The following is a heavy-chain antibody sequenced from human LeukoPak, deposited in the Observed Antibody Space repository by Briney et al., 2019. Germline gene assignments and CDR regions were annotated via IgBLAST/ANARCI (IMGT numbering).Heavy chain of an antibody. V-gene: IGHV4-59*08. CDR2: IYYSGST. CDR3: ARAPDYLLDY. D-gene: IGHD4/OR15-4a*01. J-gene: IGHJ4*02. Sequence: PSETLSLTCTVSGGSIGSYYWSWIRQPPGKGLEWIGYIYYSGSTNYNPSLKSRVTISVDTSKNQFSLKLSSVTAADTAVYYCARAPDYLLDYWGQGTLVTVSS. CDR1: GGSIGSYY.